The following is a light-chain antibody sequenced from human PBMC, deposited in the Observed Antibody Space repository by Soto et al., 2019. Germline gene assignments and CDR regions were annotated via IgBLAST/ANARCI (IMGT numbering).Light chain of an antibody. CDR1: SSDIDAYNY. CDR2: DVS. CDR3: GSYTTSSNYV. J-gene: IGLJ1*01. Sequence: QSVLTQPASVSVSPGQSITISCTGTSSDIDAYNYVSWYQQHPGKAPKLMIYDVSNRPSGIPNRFSGSKSGNTASLTISGLQAEDEADYYCGSYTTSSNYVFGTGTKVTVL. V-gene: IGLV2-14*01.